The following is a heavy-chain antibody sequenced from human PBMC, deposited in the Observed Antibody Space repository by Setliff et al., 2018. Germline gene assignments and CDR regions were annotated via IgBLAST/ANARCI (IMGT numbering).Heavy chain of an antibody. V-gene: IGHV1-2*02. CDR1: ANTFIAYY. D-gene: IGHD2-8*01. CDR3: LRLVRYCSRTSCQRTSGDEV. Sequence: GASVKVSCKASANTFIAYYIHWVRQAPGQGLEWMGWINPNSAGTNYAQKFQGRVTMTTDTSTNMAYLELRGLRSDDTAVYYCLRLVRYCSRTSCQRTSGDEVWGQGTLVTVSS. J-gene: IGHJ4*02. CDR2: INPNSAGT.